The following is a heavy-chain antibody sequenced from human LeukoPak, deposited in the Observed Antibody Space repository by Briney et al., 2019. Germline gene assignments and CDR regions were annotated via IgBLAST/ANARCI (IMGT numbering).Heavy chain of an antibody. D-gene: IGHD6-19*01. CDR2: IYPGDSDT. Sequence: GESLKISCKGSGYSFTSYWIGWVRQMPGKGLECMGIIYPGDSDTRYSPSFQGQVTSPSFQGQVTFSADKSTSTAYLQWSSLKASDTAMYYCARPSNSGWYHIDAFDIWGQGTMVTVSS. CDR1: GYSFTSYW. J-gene: IGHJ3*02. V-gene: IGHV5-51*01. CDR3: ARPSNSGWYHIDAFDI.